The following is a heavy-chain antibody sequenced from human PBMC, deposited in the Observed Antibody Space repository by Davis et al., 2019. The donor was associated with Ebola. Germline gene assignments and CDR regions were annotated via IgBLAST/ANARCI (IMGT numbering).Heavy chain of an antibody. J-gene: IGHJ4*02. V-gene: IGHV3-66*01. D-gene: IGHD3-3*01. CDR3: ARDAPYYDFWSGYHDY. CDR1: GFTVSSNY. CDR2: IYSGGST. Sequence: PGGSLRLSCAASGFTVSSNYMSWVRQAPGKGLEWVSVIYSGGSTYYADSVKGRFTISRDNSKNTLYLQMNSLRAEDTAVYYCARDAPYYDFWSGYHDYWGQGTLVTVSS.